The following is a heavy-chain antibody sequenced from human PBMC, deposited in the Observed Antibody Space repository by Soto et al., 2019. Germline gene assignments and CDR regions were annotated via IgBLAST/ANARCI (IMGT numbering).Heavy chain of an antibody. V-gene: IGHV3-48*03. D-gene: IGHD6-19*01. Sequence: GGSLRLSCAASGFMFSSYEMNWVRQAPGKGLEWVSHISSSGTIIYNADSVKGRFTISRDNAKNSLYLHMNSLRAEDTAVYYCGKERRGSGWFVCSYWGQGMLVTVYS. J-gene: IGHJ4*02. CDR2: ISSSGTII. CDR1: GFMFSSYE. CDR3: GKERRGSGWFVCSY.